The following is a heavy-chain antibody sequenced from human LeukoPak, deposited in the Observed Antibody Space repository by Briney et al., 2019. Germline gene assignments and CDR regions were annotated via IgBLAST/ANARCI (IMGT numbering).Heavy chain of an antibody. J-gene: IGHJ5*02. CDR1: GGSISSGSYY. D-gene: IGHD2-2*03. CDR2: IYTSGST. Sequence: SQTLSLTCTVSGGSISSGSYYWSWIRQPAGKGLEWIGRIYTSGSTNYNPSLKSRVTISVDTSKNQFSLQLSSVTAADTAVYYCARALVDIVVVPAADTWFDPWGQGTLVTVSS. V-gene: IGHV4-61*02. CDR3: ARALVDIVVVPAADTWFDP.